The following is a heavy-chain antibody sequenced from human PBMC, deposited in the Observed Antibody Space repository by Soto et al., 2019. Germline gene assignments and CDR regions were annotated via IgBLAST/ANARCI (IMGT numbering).Heavy chain of an antibody. CDR3: ARDTGLAPTVWGY. V-gene: IGHV4-31*03. CDR1: GDSIRGGGHY. CDR2: VYHSGST. J-gene: IGHJ4*03. D-gene: IGHD7-27*01. Sequence: QVQLQESGPGLVKPSQTLSLTCSVSGDSIRGGGHYWNWIRQFPGKGLEWIGYVYHSGSTHYNPSLRGRLTPSIDTSKNQFSLRLISVTAADTALYSCARDTGLAPTVWGYWGHGTQVTVSS.